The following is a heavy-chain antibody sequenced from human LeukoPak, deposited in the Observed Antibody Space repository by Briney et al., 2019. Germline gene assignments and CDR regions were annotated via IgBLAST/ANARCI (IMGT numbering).Heavy chain of an antibody. Sequence: GGFLRLSCAASGFTFDDYAMHWVRKAPGKGLEWVSLTSWNGKSTYYSHSTKGRFTISRDNSKNFLYLQMNSLRPEDTAWYYCVKGVKYTNYFHTGLFDPWGQGTLVTVSS. CDR1: GFTFDDYA. J-gene: IGHJ5*02. V-gene: IGHV3-43D*04. D-gene: IGHD2/OR15-2a*01. CDR2: TSWNGKST. CDR3: VKGVKYTNYFHTGLFDP.